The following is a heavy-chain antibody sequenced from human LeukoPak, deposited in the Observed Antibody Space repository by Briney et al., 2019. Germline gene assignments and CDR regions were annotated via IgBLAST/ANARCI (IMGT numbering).Heavy chain of an antibody. J-gene: IGHJ4*02. D-gene: IGHD3-22*01. CDR3: AKANLFYDSSGYCDY. Sequence: GRSLRLSCAAPGFTFDDYAMHWVRQAPGKGLEWVSGISWNSGSIGYADSVKGRFTISRDNAKNSLYLQMNSLRAEDTALYYCAKANLFYDSSGYCDYWGQGTLVTVSS. CDR2: ISWNSGSI. V-gene: IGHV3-9*01. CDR1: GFTFDDYA.